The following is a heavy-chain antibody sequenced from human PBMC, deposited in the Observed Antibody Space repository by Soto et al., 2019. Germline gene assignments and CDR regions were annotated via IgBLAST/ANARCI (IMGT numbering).Heavy chain of an antibody. CDR3: ARSNSGYDHTREYFFDN. J-gene: IGHJ4*02. CDR1: GYTFTNYF. CDR2: ITPSGGST. V-gene: IGHV1-46*01. D-gene: IGHD5-12*01. Sequence: QVQLVQSGAEVKKPGASVKVSCKASGYTFTNYFINWVRQAPGQGLEWMGIITPSGGSTTYAQKFQGRVTMTRDTSKSTVYMELSSLRSEDTSFYYCARSNSGYDHTREYFFDNWGQGTLVTVSS.